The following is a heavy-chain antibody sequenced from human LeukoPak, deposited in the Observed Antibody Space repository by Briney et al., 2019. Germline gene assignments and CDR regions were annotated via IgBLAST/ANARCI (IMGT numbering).Heavy chain of an antibody. CDR1: GFTFSSYG. CDR2: IWYDGSNK. CDR3: AKESRVLLWFGEFHF. J-gene: IGHJ4*02. D-gene: IGHD3-10*01. Sequence: GGSLRLSCAASGFTFSSYGMHWVRQAPGKGLEWVAVIWYDGSNKYYADSVKGRFTISRDNSKNTLYLQMNSLRAEDTAVYYCAKESRVLLWFGEFHFWGQGTLVTASS. V-gene: IGHV3-33*06.